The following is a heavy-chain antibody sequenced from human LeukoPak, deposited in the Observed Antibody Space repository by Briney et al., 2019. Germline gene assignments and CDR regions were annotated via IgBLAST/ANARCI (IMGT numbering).Heavy chain of an antibody. V-gene: IGHV3-23*01. J-gene: IGHJ4*02. D-gene: IGHD1-26*01. Sequence: PGGSLRLSCAASGFTFSSYAMSWVRQAPGKGLEWVSVISGSGASTYSADSVKGRFTISRDNSKTTLYLQMNSLRAEDTVVYYCAKMGGYSGSYPFDYWGQGTLVTVSS. CDR1: GFTFSSYA. CDR3: AKMGGYSGSYPFDY. CDR2: ISGSGAST.